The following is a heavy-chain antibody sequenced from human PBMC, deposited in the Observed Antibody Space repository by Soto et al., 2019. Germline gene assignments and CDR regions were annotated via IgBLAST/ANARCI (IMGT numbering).Heavy chain of an antibody. CDR2: ISGSGGGT. CDR3: AKDLGLAFDI. CDR1: GFTFGDYA. V-gene: IGHV3-23*01. J-gene: IGHJ3*02. Sequence: PGGSLRLSCTASGFTFGDYAMSWVRQAPGKGLEWVSGISGSGGGTYYADSVKGRFTISRDNSENTLYLQMNSLRAEDTAVYYCAKDLGLAFDIWGQGTMVTVSS.